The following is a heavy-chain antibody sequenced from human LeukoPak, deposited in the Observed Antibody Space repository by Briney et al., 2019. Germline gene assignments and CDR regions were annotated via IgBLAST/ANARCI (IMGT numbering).Heavy chain of an antibody. V-gene: IGHV3-30-3*01. Sequence: GRSLRLSCAASGFTLSSYAMHWVRQAPGKGLEWVAVISYDGSNKYYADSVKGRFTISRDNSKNTLYLQMNSLRAEDTAVYYCARGEMATMGYWGQGTLVTVSS. CDR1: GFTLSSYA. CDR2: ISYDGSNK. D-gene: IGHD5-24*01. J-gene: IGHJ4*02. CDR3: ARGEMATMGY.